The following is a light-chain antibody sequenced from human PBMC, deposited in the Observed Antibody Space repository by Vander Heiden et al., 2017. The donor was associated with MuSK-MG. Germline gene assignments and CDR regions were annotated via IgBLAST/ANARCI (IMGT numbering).Light chain of an antibody. Sequence: EIVLTQSPGTLSLSPGERATLSCRASQSVSSSYLAWYQQKPGQAPRLLIYGASSRATGIPDRFSGSGSGTDFTLTIRRLEPEDFAVYYCQQDGSSPRITFGQGTRLEIK. V-gene: IGKV3-20*01. CDR2: GAS. CDR1: QSVSSSY. CDR3: QQDGSSPRIT. J-gene: IGKJ5*01.